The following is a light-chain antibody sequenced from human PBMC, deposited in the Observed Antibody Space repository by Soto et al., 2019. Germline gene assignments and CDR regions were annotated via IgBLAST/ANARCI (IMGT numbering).Light chain of an antibody. CDR3: QQFNIWPRT. Sequence: VMSESPATRAGCLGERSTVAFRASQSVSSNLAWYQQKRGQAPRLLMYGTSTRATGIPARFSGSGSGTEFTLTISSLQSEDCTRYYCQQFNIWPRTFAEGTKVDI. CDR1: QSVSSN. J-gene: IGKJ1*01. CDR2: GTS. V-gene: IGKV3-15*01.